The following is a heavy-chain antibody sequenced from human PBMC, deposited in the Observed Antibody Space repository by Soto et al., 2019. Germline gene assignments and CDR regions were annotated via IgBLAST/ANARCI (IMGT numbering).Heavy chain of an antibody. CDR2: IIPIFGTA. Sequence: QVQLVQSGAEVKKPGSSVKVSCKASGGTFSSYAISWVRQAPGQGLEWMGGIIPIFGTANYAQKFQGRVTITADEATRTADMELSSLRSEDTAVYYCARLPVADLYRDYWGQGTLVTVSS. D-gene: IGHD6-19*01. CDR3: ARLPVADLYRDY. J-gene: IGHJ4*02. V-gene: IGHV1-69*12. CDR1: GGTFSSYA.